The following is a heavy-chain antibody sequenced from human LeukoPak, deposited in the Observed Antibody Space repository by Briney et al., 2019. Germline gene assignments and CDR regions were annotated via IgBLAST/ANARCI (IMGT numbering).Heavy chain of an antibody. CDR1: GFTFRGYA. Sequence: GGSLRLSCAASGFTFRGYAMSWVRQAPGKGLEWVSAISDSGVSTFHADSVTGRFTISRDNSKDTLYLQMHSLRAGDTAVYYCARVDSSGSIPDYWGQGTLVIVSS. V-gene: IGHV3-23*01. J-gene: IGHJ4*02. CDR2: ISDSGVST. D-gene: IGHD3-22*01. CDR3: ARVDSSGSIPDY.